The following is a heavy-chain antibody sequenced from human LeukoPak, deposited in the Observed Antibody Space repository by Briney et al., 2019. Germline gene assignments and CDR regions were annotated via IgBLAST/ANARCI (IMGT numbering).Heavy chain of an antibody. V-gene: IGHV1-2*02. J-gene: IGHJ4*02. Sequence: ASVKVSCKASGYTFTGYYMHWVRQAPGQGLEWMGWINPNSGGTNYAQKFQGRVTMTRDTSISTAYMELRSLRSDDTAVYYCARDGVYGDYVRYFDYWGQGTLVTVSS. CDR1: GYTFTGYY. D-gene: IGHD4-17*01. CDR2: INPNSGGT. CDR3: ARDGVYGDYVRYFDY.